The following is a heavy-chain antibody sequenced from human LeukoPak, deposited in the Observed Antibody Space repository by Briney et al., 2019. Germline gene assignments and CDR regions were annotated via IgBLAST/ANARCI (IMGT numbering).Heavy chain of an antibody. Sequence: GGSLRLSCAASGFTFSSYGMHWVRQAPGKGLEWVAVIWYDGSNKYYADSVKGRFTISRDNAKNTLYLQMNSLRAEDTAVYYCARGGFALNVPVVGLNWFDPWGRGTLVTVSS. D-gene: IGHD2-2*01. CDR2: IWYDGSNK. CDR1: GFTFSSYG. J-gene: IGHJ5*02. CDR3: ARGGFALNVPVVGLNWFDP. V-gene: IGHV3-33*01.